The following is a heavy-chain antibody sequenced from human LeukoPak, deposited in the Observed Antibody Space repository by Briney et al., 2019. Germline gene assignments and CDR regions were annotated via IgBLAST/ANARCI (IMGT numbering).Heavy chain of an antibody. Sequence: SVKVSCKSSGGPFSSYALNWVRQTPGKGLEWMGAIIPIYGAPDYAQKFRGRVTITADDSTDTAYLELRSLKSDDTALYYCARDPEPLIVGGHSWFDPWGQGTLVTVSS. J-gene: IGHJ5*02. CDR3: ARDPEPLIVGGHSWFDP. D-gene: IGHD3-22*01. V-gene: IGHV1-69*13. CDR2: IIPIYGAP. CDR1: GGPFSSYA.